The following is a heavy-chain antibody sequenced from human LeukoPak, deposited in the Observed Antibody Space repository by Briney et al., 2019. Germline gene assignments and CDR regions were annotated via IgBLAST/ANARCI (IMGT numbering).Heavy chain of an antibody. Sequence: PSETLSLTCTVSGGSISSYYWSWIRQPPGKGLEWIGYIYYSGSTNYNPSLKSRVTISVGTSKNQFSLKLSSVTAADTAVYYCARPSWNYYYMDVWGKGTTVTVSS. D-gene: IGHD6-13*01. CDR1: GGSISSYY. J-gene: IGHJ6*03. CDR2: IYYSGST. CDR3: ARPSWNYYYMDV. V-gene: IGHV4-59*01.